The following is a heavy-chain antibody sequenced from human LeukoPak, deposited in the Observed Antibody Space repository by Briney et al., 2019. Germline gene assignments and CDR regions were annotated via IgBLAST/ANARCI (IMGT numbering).Heavy chain of an antibody. J-gene: IGHJ6*03. V-gene: IGHV4-34*01. CDR3: ARGDYYYYYMDV. CDR1: GGSFSGYY. Sequence: PSETLSLTCAVYGGSFSGYYWSWIRQPPGKGLEWIGEINHSGSTNYNPSLKSRVTISVDTSKNQFSLKLGSVTAADTAVYYCARGDYYYYYMDVWGKGTTVTVSS. CDR2: INHSGST.